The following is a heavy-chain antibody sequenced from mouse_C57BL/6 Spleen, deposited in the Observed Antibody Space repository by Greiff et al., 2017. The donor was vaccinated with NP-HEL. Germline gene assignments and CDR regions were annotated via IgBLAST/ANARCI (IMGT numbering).Heavy chain of an antibody. CDR2: IRNKANGYTT. J-gene: IGHJ2*01. D-gene: IGHD1-2*01. CDR3: ARYSPLLYFDY. V-gene: IGHV7-3*01. Sequence: EVQLVESGGGLVQPGGSLSLSCAASGFTFTDYYMSWVRQPPGKALEWLGFIRNKANGYTTEYSASVKGRFTISRDNSQSILYLQMNALRAEDSATYCGARYSPLLYFDYWGQGTTLTVSS. CDR1: GFTFTDYY.